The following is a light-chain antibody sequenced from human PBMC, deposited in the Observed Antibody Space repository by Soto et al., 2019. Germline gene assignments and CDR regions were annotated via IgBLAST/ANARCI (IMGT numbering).Light chain of an antibody. CDR1: SSDVGGYNY. CDR3: SSYTSSSTYVV. CDR2: DVS. Sequence: QSVLTQPASVSGSPGQSITISCTGTSSDVGGYNYVSWYQQHPGKAPKLMIYDVSNRPSGVSNRFSGSKSGNTASQTISGLQAEDEADYYCSSYTSSSTYVVFGGGTKLTVL. J-gene: IGLJ2*01. V-gene: IGLV2-14*01.